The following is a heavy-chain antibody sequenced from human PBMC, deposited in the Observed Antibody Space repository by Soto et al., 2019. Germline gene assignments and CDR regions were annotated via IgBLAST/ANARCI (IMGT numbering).Heavy chain of an antibody. J-gene: IGHJ4*02. V-gene: IGHV4-59*08. CDR1: GGSISSYY. D-gene: IGHD6-13*01. CDR2: IYYSGST. CDR3: ARRYSSSFDY. Sequence: PSETLSLTCTVSGGSISSYYWSWIRQPPGKGLEWIGYIYYSGSTNYNLSLKSRVTISVDTSKNQFSLKLSSVTAADTAVYYCARRYSSSFDYWGQGTLVTVSS.